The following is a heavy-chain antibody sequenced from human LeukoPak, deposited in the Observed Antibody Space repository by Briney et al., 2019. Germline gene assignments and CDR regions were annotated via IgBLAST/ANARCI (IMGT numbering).Heavy chain of an antibody. D-gene: IGHD1-7*01. CDR1: GFALRSYW. V-gene: IGHV3-74*01. CDR2: INSDGRST. Sequence: GGSLRLSCAASGFALRSYWMHWVRQAPGKGLVWVSRINSDGRSTSYADPVKGRFTISRDNAKNTLYLQMNSLRAEDTAVYYCARATGSTHDYWGQGTLVTVSS. J-gene: IGHJ4*02. CDR3: ARATGSTHDY.